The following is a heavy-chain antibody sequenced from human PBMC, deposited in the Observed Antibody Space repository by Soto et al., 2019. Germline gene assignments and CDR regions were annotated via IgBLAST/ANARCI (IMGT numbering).Heavy chain of an antibody. J-gene: IGHJ3*02. CDR3: AREGSSITIDAFDI. Sequence: SETLSLTCTVSGGSISSGGYYWSWIRQHPGKGLEWIGHIYYSGSTYYNPSLKSRVTISVDTSKNQFSLKLSSVTAADTAVYYCAREGSSITIDAFDIWGQGTMVTVSS. V-gene: IGHV4-31*03. CDR2: IYYSGST. D-gene: IGHD1-26*01. CDR1: GGSISSGGYY.